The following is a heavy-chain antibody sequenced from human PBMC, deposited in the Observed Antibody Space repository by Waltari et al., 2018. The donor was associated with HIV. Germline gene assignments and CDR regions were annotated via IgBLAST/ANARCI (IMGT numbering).Heavy chain of an antibody. CDR1: ENAFSGSV. V-gene: IGHV7-4-1*01. CDR2: IDTKTGSP. J-gene: IGHJ4*02. D-gene: IGHD2-15*01. CDR3: AEGYGAFDFDY. Sequence: QVQLQQSQSQFKKPGTSVKISCKSSENAFSGSVINWVRQAPGQGLEWICLIDTKTGSPTYAQVFSGLLILSLDTSVTTSYLQIRAFKTNDTATYYCAEGYGAFDFDYWGQGTLITVSP.